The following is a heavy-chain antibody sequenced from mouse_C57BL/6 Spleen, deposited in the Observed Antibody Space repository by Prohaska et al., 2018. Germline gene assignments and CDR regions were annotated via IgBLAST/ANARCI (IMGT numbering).Heavy chain of an antibody. J-gene: IGHJ2*01. CDR3: ARRAGGSSNFDY. Sequence: QVQLQQPGTELVKPGASVKLSCKASGYTFTSYWMHWVQQRPGQGLEWIGNINPSNGGNNYNEKSKSEATVTGGKPCSTVYMQLSRLTSYESVVYYCARRAGGSSNFDYWGQGTTLTVSS. D-gene: IGHD1-1*01. CDR1: GYTFTSYW. CDR2: INPSNGGN. V-gene: IGHV1-53*01.